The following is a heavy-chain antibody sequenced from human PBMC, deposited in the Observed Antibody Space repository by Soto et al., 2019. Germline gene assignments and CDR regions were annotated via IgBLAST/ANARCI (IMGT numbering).Heavy chain of an antibody. D-gene: IGHD6-13*01. V-gene: IGHV4-59*01. CDR2: IYYSGST. J-gene: IGHJ5*02. CDR1: GGSISSYY. CDR3: ARAGVAAAGLNWFDP. Sequence: SETLSLTCTVSGGSISSYYWSWIRQPPGKGLEWIGYIYYSGSTNYNPSLKSRVTISVDMSKNQFSLKLSSVTAADTAVYYCARAGVAAAGLNWFDPWGQGTLVTVSS.